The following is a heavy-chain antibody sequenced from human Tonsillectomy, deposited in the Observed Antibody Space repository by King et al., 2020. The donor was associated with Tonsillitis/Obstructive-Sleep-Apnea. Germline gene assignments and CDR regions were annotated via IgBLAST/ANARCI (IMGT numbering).Heavy chain of an antibody. CDR1: GGSFSGYY. CDR2: INPSGST. Sequence: VQLQQWGAGLLKPSETLSLTCAVYGGSFSGYYWSWIRQPPGKGLEWIGEINPSGSTNYNPSLKSRVTISVDTSKNQFSLKLSSVTAADTAVYYCASFLYCSSTSCFDYWGRETLVTVSS. J-gene: IGHJ4*02. D-gene: IGHD2-2*01. V-gene: IGHV4-34*01. CDR3: ASFLYCSSTSCFDY.